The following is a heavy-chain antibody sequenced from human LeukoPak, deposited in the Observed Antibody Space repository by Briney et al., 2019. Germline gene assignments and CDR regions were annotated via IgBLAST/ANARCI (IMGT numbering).Heavy chain of an antibody. CDR2: ITNTGRTI. J-gene: IGHJ4*02. Sequence: SGGSLRLSCVASGFSFSSFEMNWVRQALGKGLEWLSYITNTGRTIYYADSAKGRYTISRDNAKNSLYLHMSSLRGDDTAIYYCARGGAYGMMGYWGQGTLVTVSS. CDR1: GFSFSSFE. CDR3: ARGGAYGMMGY. V-gene: IGHV3-48*03. D-gene: IGHD4-17*01.